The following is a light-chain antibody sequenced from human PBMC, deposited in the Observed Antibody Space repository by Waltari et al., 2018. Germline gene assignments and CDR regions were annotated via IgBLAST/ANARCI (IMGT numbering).Light chain of an antibody. CDR3: QQRNTWPWT. Sequence: EIVLTQSPATLSLSPGERATLSCRAGQSVSSYLAWYQQKPGQAPRLLIYDISDRAPGIPARFSGSGSGTDFTLTISSLEPEDFAVYYCQQRNTWPWTFGQGTKVEIK. CDR2: DIS. CDR1: QSVSSY. J-gene: IGKJ1*01. V-gene: IGKV3-11*01.